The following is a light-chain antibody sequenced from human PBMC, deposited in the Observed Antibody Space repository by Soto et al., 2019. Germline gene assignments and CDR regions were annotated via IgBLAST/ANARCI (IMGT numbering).Light chain of an antibody. CDR3: LQHDSYPWA. CDR2: AAS. J-gene: IGKJ1*01. CDR1: QDISNS. V-gene: IGKV1-17*03. Sequence: DIQMTQSPSSVAASVGDRVTITCRASQDISNSLSWFQQKPGKVPKRLIYAASNLESGVPSRFSGSGSGTEFTLTISSLQPEDFAAYYCLQHDSYPWAFGQGTKVDIK.